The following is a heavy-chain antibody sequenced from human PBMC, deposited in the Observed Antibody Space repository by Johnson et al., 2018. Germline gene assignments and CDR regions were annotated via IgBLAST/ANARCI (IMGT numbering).Heavy chain of an antibody. CDR2: LSYDGTLK. CDR3: ARGRIAAAGMAQYFQH. V-gene: IGHV3-30*14. Sequence: QLVESGGGVVQPGRSLRXSCVASGFIFNTFAMHWVRQAPGKGLEWVATLSYDGTLKYYTDSVKGRFTISRDNSQNTLWLQMDSLRAEDTAMYYCARGRIAAAGMAQYFQHWGQGTLVTVSS. J-gene: IGHJ1*01. CDR1: GFIFNTFA. D-gene: IGHD6-13*01.